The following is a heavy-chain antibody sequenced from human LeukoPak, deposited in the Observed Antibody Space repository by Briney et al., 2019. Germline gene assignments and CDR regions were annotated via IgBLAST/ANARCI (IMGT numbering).Heavy chain of an antibody. V-gene: IGHV3-23*01. CDR3: AKDSGRTAKSLFDP. J-gene: IGHJ5*02. CDR2: ISGSGGST. CDR1: GFTFSSYA. Sequence: GGSLRLSCAASGFTFSSYAMSWVRQAPGKGLEGGSAISGSGGSTYYADSVKGRFTISRDNSKNTLYLQMNSLRAEDTAVYYCAKDSGRTAKSLFDPWGQGTLVTVSS. D-gene: IGHD2-15*01.